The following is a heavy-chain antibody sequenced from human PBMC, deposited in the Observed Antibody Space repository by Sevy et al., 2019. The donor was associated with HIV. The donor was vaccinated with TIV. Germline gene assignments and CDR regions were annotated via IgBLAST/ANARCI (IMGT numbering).Heavy chain of an antibody. J-gene: IGHJ3*02. V-gene: IGHV3-30*18. CDR2: ISYDGSNK. CDR3: AKGAFLTVVVAALDAFDI. Sequence: GGSLRLSCAASEFTFSSYGMHWVRQAPGKGLEWVAVISYDGSNKYYADSVKGRFTISRDNSKNTLYLQMNSLRAEDTAVYYCAKGAFLTVVVAALDAFDIWGQGTMVTVSS. CDR1: EFTFSSYG. D-gene: IGHD2-15*01.